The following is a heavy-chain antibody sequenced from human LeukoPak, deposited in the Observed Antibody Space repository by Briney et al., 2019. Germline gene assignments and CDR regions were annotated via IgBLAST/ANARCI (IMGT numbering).Heavy chain of an antibody. CDR2: INHSGST. CDR1: GGSFSGYY. Sequence: SETLSLTCAVYGGSFSGYYWSWIRQPPGKGLEWIGEINHSGSTNYNPSLKSRVTISVDTSKNQFPLKLSSVTAADTAVYYCARLRIAVAGRRYYYYGMDVWGQGTTVTVSS. V-gene: IGHV4-34*01. J-gene: IGHJ6*02. CDR3: ARLRIAVAGRRYYYYGMDV. D-gene: IGHD6-19*01.